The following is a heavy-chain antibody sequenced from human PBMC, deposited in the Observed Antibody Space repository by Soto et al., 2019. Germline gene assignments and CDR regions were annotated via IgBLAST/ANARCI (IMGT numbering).Heavy chain of an antibody. CDR3: GGDDGDSGDGMDV. J-gene: IGHJ6*02. CDR1: EFTFSNYG. Sequence: QVQLVESGGGVVQPGRSLRLSCAASEFTFSNYGMHWVRQAPGKGLEWVAVILNDGSNRYHADSVKDRFTISRDNSKNTPYLQKNSLRAEDPAVYYCGGDDGDSGDGMDVWGQGTTVTVS. D-gene: IGHD3-10*01. V-gene: IGHV3-33*01. CDR2: ILNDGSNR.